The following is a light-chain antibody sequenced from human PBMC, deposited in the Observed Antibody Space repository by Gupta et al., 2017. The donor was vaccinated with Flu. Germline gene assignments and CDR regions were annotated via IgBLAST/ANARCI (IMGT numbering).Light chain of an antibody. CDR1: SLTTYY. V-gene: IGLV3-19*01. Sequence: SSELTQDPAVSVALGQTVRITCQGASLTTYYTTWYQQKPGQAPVLVMFGKNIRATGVPDRFSGSRSGDTSALTIAGAQARDEADYYCMSRDASGSHWVFGGGTKLTV. CDR3: MSRDASGSHWV. J-gene: IGLJ3*02. CDR2: GKN.